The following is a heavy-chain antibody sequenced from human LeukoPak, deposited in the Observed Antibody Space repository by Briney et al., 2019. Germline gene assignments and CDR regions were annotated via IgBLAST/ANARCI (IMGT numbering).Heavy chain of an antibody. CDR3: AKDRVGATLYFDC. D-gene: IGHD1-26*01. CDR2: ISGSGGRT. CDR1: GLTFSSYG. J-gene: IGHJ4*02. Sequence: GGSLRLSCAATGLTFSSYGMSWVRQAPGKGLGWVSAISGSGGRTYYADSVKGRFTVSRDNSKNTLYLQMNSLRAEDTAVYYCAKDRVGATLYFDCWGQGTLVTVSS. V-gene: IGHV3-23*01.